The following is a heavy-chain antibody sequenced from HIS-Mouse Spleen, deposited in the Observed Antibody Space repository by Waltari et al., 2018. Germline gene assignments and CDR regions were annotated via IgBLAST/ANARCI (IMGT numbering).Heavy chain of an antibody. CDR2: IWYDGSNK. J-gene: IGHJ4*02. D-gene: IGHD4-4*01. CDR3: AKDSKYSNYFDY. Sequence: QVQLVESGGGVVQPGRSLRPSCAGSGFTFSSQGIHLVRQAPGKGLAWVAVIWYDGSNKYYADSVKGRFTISRDNSKNTLYLQMNSLRAEDMAVYYCAKDSKYSNYFDYWGQGTLVTVSS. CDR1: GFTFSSQG. V-gene: IGHV3-33*06.